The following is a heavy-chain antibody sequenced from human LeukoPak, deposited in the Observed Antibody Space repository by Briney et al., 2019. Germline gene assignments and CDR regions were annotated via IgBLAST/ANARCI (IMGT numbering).Heavy chain of an antibody. CDR2: IWYDGSNK. D-gene: IGHD2-15*01. CDR1: GFTFSSYG. V-gene: IGHV3-33*01. CDR3: ARDPTPRYCSGGSCYTHYGMDV. Sequence: SGGSLRLSCAASGFTFSSYGMHWVRQAPGKGLEWVAVIWYDGSNKYYADSVKGRFTISRDNSKNTLYLQMNSLRAEDTAVYYCARDPTPRYCSGGSCYTHYGMDVWGQGTTVTVSS. J-gene: IGHJ6*02.